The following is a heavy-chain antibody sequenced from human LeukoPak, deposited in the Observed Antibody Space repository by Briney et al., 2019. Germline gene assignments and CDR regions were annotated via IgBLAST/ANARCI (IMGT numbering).Heavy chain of an antibody. CDR2: IYHSGST. Sequence: PSQTLSLTCTVSGGSISSGGYYWSWIRQPPGKGLEWIGYIYHSGSTYYNPSLKSRVTISVDRSKNQFSLKLSSVTAADTAVYYCAGARLSSSWLSDYYYGMDVWGQGTTVTVSS. CDR3: AGARLSSSWLSDYYYGMDV. J-gene: IGHJ6*02. CDR1: GGSISSGGYY. D-gene: IGHD6-13*01. V-gene: IGHV4-30-2*02.